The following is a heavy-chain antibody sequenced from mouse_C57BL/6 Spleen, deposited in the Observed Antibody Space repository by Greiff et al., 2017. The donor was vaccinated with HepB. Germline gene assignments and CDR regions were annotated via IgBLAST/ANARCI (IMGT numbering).Heavy chain of an antibody. CDR2: ISGGGGNT. CDR1: GFTFSSYT. J-gene: IGHJ4*01. Sequence: EVQLVESGGGLVKPGGSLKLSCAASGFTFSSYTMSWVRQTPDKRLEWVATISGGGGNTYYPDSVKGRITISRDKAKNTLYLQMSSLRSEDTALYYCARTAQATAMDYWGQGTSVTVSS. V-gene: IGHV5-9*01. CDR3: ARTAQATAMDY. D-gene: IGHD3-2*02.